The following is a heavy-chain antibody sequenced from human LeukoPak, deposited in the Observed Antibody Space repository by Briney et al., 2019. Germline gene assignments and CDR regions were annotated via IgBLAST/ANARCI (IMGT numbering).Heavy chain of an antibody. CDR3: ARDMASIAVAGWWDY. V-gene: IGHV3-21*01. D-gene: IGHD6-19*01. Sequence: GGSLRLSCAASGFTFSSYSMNWVRQAPGKGLEWVSSISSSSSYIYYADSVKGRFTISRDNAKNSLYLQMNSLRAEDTAVYYCARDMASIAVAGWWDYWGQGNPGHRLL. CDR2: ISSSSSYI. J-gene: IGHJ4*02. CDR1: GFTFSSYS.